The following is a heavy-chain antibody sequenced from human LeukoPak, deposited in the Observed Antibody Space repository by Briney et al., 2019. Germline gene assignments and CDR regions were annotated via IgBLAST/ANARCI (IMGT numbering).Heavy chain of an antibody. D-gene: IGHD6-13*01. CDR1: GGSISSGDYY. CDR2: IYYSGST. CDR3: ARDAIAAAGTSGGAFDI. Sequence: SQTLSLTCTVSGGSISSGDYYWRWIRQPPGKGLEWIGYIYYSGSTYYNPSLKSRVTISVDTSKNQFSLKLSSVTAADTAVYYCARDAIAAAGTSGGAFDIWGQGTMVTVSS. J-gene: IGHJ3*02. V-gene: IGHV4-30-4*01.